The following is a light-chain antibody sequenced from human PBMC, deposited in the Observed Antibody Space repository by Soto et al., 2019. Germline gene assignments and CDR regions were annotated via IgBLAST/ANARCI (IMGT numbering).Light chain of an antibody. CDR3: QQYGSSPRT. CDR2: GAS. CDR1: QSVSSSS. J-gene: IGKJ1*01. V-gene: IGKV3-20*01. Sequence: EIVLTQFPDTLSLSPGERATLSCRASQSVSSSSLAWYQQKRGQAPRLLLHGASSRATGIPDRFSGSGSGTDFTLTISRLEPEDFAVYYCQQYGSSPRTFGQGNKVEV.